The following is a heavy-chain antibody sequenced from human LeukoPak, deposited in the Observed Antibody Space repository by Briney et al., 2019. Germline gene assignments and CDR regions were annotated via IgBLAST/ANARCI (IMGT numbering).Heavy chain of an antibody. Sequence: GGSLRLSCATSGFTFSSYEMNWVRQAPGKGLEWISYITTSGTSTYYADSVKGRFTISRDNGKTALSLQMNSLRAEDTAVYYCAREVGIVRGAFDIWGQGTMVTVSS. D-gene: IGHD5-12*01. CDR2: ITTSGTST. CDR3: AREVGIVRGAFDI. CDR1: GFTFSSYE. J-gene: IGHJ3*02. V-gene: IGHV3-48*03.